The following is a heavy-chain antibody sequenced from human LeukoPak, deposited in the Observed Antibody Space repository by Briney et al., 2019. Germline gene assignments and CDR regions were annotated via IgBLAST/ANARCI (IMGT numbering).Heavy chain of an antibody. Sequence: TGGSLRLSCAASGFTFSEAWMSWVRQAPGKGLEWVGRIKSKTDGGTTDYDAAVKGRFTISRDDSKNTLYVQMSSLKTEDTAVYYCARAQSYYYGMDVWGQGTTVTVSS. V-gene: IGHV3-15*01. CDR1: GFTFSEAW. CDR2: IKSKTDGGTT. CDR3: ARAQSYYYGMDV. J-gene: IGHJ6*02.